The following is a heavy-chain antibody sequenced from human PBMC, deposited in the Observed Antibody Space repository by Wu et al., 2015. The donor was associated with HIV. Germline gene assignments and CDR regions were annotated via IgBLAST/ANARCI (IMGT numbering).Heavy chain of an antibody. CDR1: GGTFSSYA. CDR3: ASISMVRGVIPSYWYFDL. D-gene: IGHD3-10*01. Sequence: QVQLVQSGAEVKKPGSSVKVSCKASGGTFSSYAISWVRQAPGQGLEWMGGIIPIFGTANYAQKFQGRVTITTDESTSTAYMELSSLRSEDTAVYYCASISMVRGVIPSYWYFDLWGLAPWSLSPQ. V-gene: IGHV1-69*05. J-gene: IGHJ2*01. CDR2: IIPIFGTA.